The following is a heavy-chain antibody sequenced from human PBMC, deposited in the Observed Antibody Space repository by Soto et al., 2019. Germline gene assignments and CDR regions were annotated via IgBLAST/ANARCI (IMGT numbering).Heavy chain of an antibody. CDR2: IYHSGST. CDR1: GGSISSSNW. V-gene: IGHV4-4*02. CDR3: ARRGTYYYDSSGYYFAAFDI. D-gene: IGHD3-22*01. J-gene: IGHJ3*02. Sequence: QVQLQESGPGLVKPSGTLSLTCAVSGGSISSSNWWSWVRQPPGKGLEWIGEIYHSGSTNYNPSLKSRVTISVDKSKNQFSLKLSSVTAADTAVYYCARRGTYYYDSSGYYFAAFDIWGQGTMVTFSS.